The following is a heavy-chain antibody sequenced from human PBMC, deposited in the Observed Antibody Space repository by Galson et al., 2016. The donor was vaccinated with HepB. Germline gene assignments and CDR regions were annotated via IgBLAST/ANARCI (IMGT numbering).Heavy chain of an antibody. J-gene: IGHJ4*02. Sequence: SETLSLTCTVSGGSISSSSYYWGWIRQPPGKGLEWIGNIYYTGNTYYNPSLKSRVTISVDTSKNQFSLNLTSVTAADTAVFYCARRRVRACSGGSCYQTNYFDYWGQGTLVTVSS. D-gene: IGHD2-15*01. CDR3: ARRRVRACSGGSCYQTNYFDY. CDR1: GGSISSSSYY. CDR2: IYYTGNT. V-gene: IGHV4-39*01.